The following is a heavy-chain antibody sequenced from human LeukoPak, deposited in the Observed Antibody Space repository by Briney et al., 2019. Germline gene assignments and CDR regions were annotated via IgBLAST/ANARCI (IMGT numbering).Heavy chain of an antibody. J-gene: IGHJ4*02. CDR1: GGSISSSSYY. V-gene: IGHV4-39*07. Sequence: PSETLSLTCTVSGGSISSSSYYWGWIRQPPGKGLEWIGGIYYSGSTYYNPSLKSRVTISVDTSKNQFSLKLSSVTAADTAVYYCASNQENYDFWSGYPPIDYWGQGTLVTVSS. CDR2: IYYSGST. CDR3: ASNQENYDFWSGYPPIDY. D-gene: IGHD3-3*01.